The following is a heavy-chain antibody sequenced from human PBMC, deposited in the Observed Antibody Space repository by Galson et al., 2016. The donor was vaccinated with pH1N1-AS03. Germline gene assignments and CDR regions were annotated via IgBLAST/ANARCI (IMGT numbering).Heavy chain of an antibody. Sequence: SVKVSCKASGGTFSRSTISWVRQAPGHGLEWMGRIIPIFNTINYAQKLRGRVTMTVDESTSTAYKDQSSLRYEDSAIYYCCVSVTPSSFTDAFDIWGQGTTVTVSS. J-gene: IGHJ3*02. V-gene: IGHV1-69*13. D-gene: IGHD5-18*01. CDR1: GGTFSRST. CDR2: IIPIFNTI. CDR3: CVSVTPSSFTDAFDI.